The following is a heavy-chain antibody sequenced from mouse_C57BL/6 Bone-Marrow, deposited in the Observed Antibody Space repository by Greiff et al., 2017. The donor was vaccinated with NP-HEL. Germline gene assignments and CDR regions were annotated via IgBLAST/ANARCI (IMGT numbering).Heavy chain of an antibody. D-gene: IGHD3-2*02. Sequence: VQLPQSGAELVRPGASVKLSCTASGFNIKDDYMHWVKQRPEQGLEWIGWIDPENGDTEYASKFQGKATITADTSSNTAYLQLSSLTSEDTAVYYCTPTAQGYYFDYWGQGTTLTVSS. CDR2: IDPENGDT. CDR3: TPTAQGYYFDY. J-gene: IGHJ2*01. CDR1: GFNIKDDY. V-gene: IGHV14-4*01.